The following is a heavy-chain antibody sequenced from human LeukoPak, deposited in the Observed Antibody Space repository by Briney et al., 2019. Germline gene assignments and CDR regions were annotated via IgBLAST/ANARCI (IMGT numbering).Heavy chain of an antibody. Sequence: KASETLSLTCTVSGGSISSSSYYWGWIRQPPGKGLEWIGSIYYSGSTYYNPSLKSRVTISVDTSKNQFSLKLSSVTAADTAVYYCARARPYGSGRNWFDPWGQGALVTVSS. J-gene: IGHJ5*02. CDR1: GGSISSSSYY. V-gene: IGHV4-39*01. D-gene: IGHD3-10*01. CDR2: IYYSGST. CDR3: ARARPYGSGRNWFDP.